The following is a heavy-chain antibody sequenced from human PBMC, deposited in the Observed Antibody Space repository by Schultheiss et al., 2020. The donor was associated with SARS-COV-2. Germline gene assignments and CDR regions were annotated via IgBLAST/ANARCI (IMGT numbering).Heavy chain of an antibody. CDR1: GGSISSYY. V-gene: IGHV4-59*04. CDR3: ARPGRVGAKGGFDY. J-gene: IGHJ4*02. CDR2: IYYSGST. Sequence: SQTLSLTCTVSGGSISSYYWSWIRQPPGKGLEWIGYIYYSGSTYYNPSLKSRVTISVDTSKNQFSLKLSSVTAADTAVYYCARPGRVGAKGGFDYWGQGTLVTVSS. D-gene: IGHD1-26*01.